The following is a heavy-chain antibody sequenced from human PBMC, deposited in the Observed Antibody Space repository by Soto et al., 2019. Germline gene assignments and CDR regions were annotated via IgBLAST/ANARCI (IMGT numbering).Heavy chain of an antibody. D-gene: IGHD2-21*01. CDR2: ISSSSTYI. Sequence: EVQLVESGGGLVKPGGSLRLSCAASGFTLSSYSMNWVRQAPGKGLEWVSSISSSSTYIYYADSVKGRFTISRDNAKNSLYLQINSLRAEDTAVYYCAKTQYSNWYFDLWGRGTLVTVSS. CDR3: AKTQYSNWYFDL. V-gene: IGHV3-21*01. CDR1: GFTLSSYS. J-gene: IGHJ2*01.